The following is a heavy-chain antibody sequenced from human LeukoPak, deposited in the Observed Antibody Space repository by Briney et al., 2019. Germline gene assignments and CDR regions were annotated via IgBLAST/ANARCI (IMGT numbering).Heavy chain of an antibody. V-gene: IGHV4-39*01. CDR2: IYYSGST. CDR1: GGSISSSSYY. D-gene: IGHD5-18*01. CDR3: ASRGYSYGNRDY. Sequence: PSETLSLTCTVSGGSISSSSYYWGWIRQPPGKGLEWIGSIYYSGSTYYNPSLKSRVTISVDTSKNQFSLKLSSVTAADTAVYYCASRGYSYGNRDYWGQGTLVTVSS. J-gene: IGHJ4*02.